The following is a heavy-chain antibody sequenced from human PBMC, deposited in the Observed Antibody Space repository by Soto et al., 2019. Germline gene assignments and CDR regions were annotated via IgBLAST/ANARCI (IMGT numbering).Heavy chain of an antibody. D-gene: IGHD2-8*01. Sequence: PSETLSLTCAVYGGSLSGYYWSWIRQPPGKGMEWIGEINHSGRTNYNPSLKSRVTISVDTSKNQFSLKLSSVTAADTAVYYCARGDQLGYCTNGVCYKFDYWGQGTLVTVSS. CDR1: GGSLSGYY. CDR2: INHSGRT. V-gene: IGHV4-34*01. CDR3: ARGDQLGYCTNGVCYKFDY. J-gene: IGHJ4*02.